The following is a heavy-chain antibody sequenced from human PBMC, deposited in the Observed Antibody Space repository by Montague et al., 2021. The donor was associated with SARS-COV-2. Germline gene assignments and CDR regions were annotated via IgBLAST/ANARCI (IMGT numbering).Heavy chain of an antibody. CDR1: GGSISSYY. CDR2: ISYSGST. D-gene: IGHD2-2*01. V-gene: IGHV4-59*12. Sequence: SETLSLTCTVSGGSISSYYWSWIRQPPGRGLQWIGYISYSGSTNYNPSLKGRVTISIDTSKNQFSLKLSSVTAADAAVDYCARFAYRLLFIASYYGMDVWGQGTTVTVS. CDR3: ARFAYRLLFIASYYGMDV. J-gene: IGHJ6*02.